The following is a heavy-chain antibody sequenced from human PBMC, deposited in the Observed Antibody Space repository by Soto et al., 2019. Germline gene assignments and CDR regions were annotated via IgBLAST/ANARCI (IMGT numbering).Heavy chain of an antibody. Sequence: PGESLKISCKGSGYSFTSYWIGWVRQMPGKGLEWMGIIYPSDSETRYSPSFQGHVTITADKSISTAYLQWSSLKTSDTAMYYCATLGSGLRDQWLDEVDSWGQGTLVTVSS. CDR2: IYPSDSET. CDR3: ATLGSGLRDQWLDEVDS. D-gene: IGHD6-19*01. J-gene: IGHJ4*02. CDR1: GYSFTSYW. V-gene: IGHV5-51*01.